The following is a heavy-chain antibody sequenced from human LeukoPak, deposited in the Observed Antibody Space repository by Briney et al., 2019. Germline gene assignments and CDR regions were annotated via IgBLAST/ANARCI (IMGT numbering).Heavy chain of an antibody. J-gene: IGHJ5*02. CDR1: GYTLTELS. D-gene: IGHD2-2*01. CDR2: FDPEDGET. V-gene: IGHV1-24*01. Sequence: ASVKVSCKVSGYTLTELSMHWVRQAPGKGLEWMGGFDPEDGETIYAQKFQGRVTMTEDTSTDTAYMELSSLRSEDTAVYYCARIGGRGVVPALTVPNWFDPWGQGTLVTVSS. CDR3: ARIGGRGVVPALTVPNWFDP.